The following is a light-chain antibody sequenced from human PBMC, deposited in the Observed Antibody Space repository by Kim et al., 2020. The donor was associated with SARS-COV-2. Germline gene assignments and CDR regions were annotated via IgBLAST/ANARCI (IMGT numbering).Light chain of an antibody. CDR1: SIGSKS. CDR3: QVWHSSSDHRVV. CDR2: YDS. Sequence: PGKTARSTCGGNSIGSKSVHWYQKRPGQAPVLVISYDSDRPSGIPERYSGSNSGNTATLTISRVEAGDEADYYCQVWHSSSDHRVVFGGGTQLTVL. J-gene: IGLJ2*01. V-gene: IGLV3-21*04.